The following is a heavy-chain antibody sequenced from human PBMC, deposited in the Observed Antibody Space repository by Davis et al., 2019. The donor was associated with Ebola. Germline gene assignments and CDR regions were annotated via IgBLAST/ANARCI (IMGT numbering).Heavy chain of an antibody. CDR2: INHGGAN. D-gene: IGHD3-22*01. CDR1: AESFSGYY. J-gene: IGHJ4*02. Sequence: PSETLSLTCTVSAESFSGYYWTWIRQSPGKGLEWIGEINHGGANNYNPFLRSRLTISIDTSKNQFALKLTSVTAADTAVYYCARGRYYYDPLNFFWGDSWGQGTLVTVSS. CDR3: ARGRYYYDPLNFFWGDS. V-gene: IGHV4-34*01.